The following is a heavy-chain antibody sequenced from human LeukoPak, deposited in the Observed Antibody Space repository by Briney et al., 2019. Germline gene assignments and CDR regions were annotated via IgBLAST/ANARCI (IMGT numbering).Heavy chain of an antibody. CDR3: AKDYYHDSSTYPDY. CDR1: GYTFTGYY. D-gene: IGHD3-22*01. Sequence: ASVKVSCKASGYTFTGYYMHWVRQAPGQGLEWMGWINPNSGGTNYAQKFQGRVTMTTDTSTSTAYMELRSLRSDDTAVYYCAKDYYHDSSTYPDYWGQGTLVAVSS. V-gene: IGHV1-2*02. J-gene: IGHJ4*02. CDR2: INPNSGGT.